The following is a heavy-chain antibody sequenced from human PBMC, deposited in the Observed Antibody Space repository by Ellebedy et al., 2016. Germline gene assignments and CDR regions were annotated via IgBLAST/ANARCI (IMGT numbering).Heavy chain of an antibody. D-gene: IGHD6-19*01. J-gene: IGHJ5*02. V-gene: IGHV4-59*01. CDR2: IFYNGTT. CDR1: HDNIKTFS. CDR3: TRSVRASGWADP. Sequence: SETLSLTCTVSHDNIKTFSWSWIRQPPGKPLEWIGDIFYNGTTIYHPSLKTRLTMSRDMSKKEFSVKMTSVTAADTAFCYCTRSVRASGWADPWGQGILVIVS.